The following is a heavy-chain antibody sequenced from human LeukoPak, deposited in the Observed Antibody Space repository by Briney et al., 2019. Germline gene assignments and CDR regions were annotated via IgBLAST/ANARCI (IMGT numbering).Heavy chain of an antibody. CDR1: GFTFSSYA. CDR3: AREPYHYDSSGYYDH. Sequence: PGGSLRLSCAASGFTFSSYAMSWVRQAPGKGLEWVSVIYTGGATYYADSVNSRFTISRDNSKNTLYLQMSSLRVEDTAVYFCAREPYHYDSSGYYDHWGQGTLVTVSS. J-gene: IGHJ5*02. V-gene: IGHV3-66*01. CDR2: IYTGGAT. D-gene: IGHD3-22*01.